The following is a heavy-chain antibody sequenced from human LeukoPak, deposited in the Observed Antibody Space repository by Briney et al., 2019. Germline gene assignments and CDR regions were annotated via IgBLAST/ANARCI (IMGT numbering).Heavy chain of an antibody. D-gene: IGHD2-15*01. V-gene: IGHV4-34*01. CDR1: GGSFSGYY. J-gene: IGHJ6*03. Sequence: SETLSLTCAVYGGSFSGYYWSWIRQPPGKGLEWIGEINHSGSTNYNPSLKSRVTISVDTSKNQFSLKLSSVTAADTAVYYCARAGRRLHQDYYYYYMDVWGKGTTVTVSS. CDR3: ARAGRRLHQDYYYYYMDV. CDR2: INHSGST.